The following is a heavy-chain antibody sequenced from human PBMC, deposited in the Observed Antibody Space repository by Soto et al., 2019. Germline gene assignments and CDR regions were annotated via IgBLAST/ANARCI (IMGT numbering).Heavy chain of an antibody. CDR3: ARGHCSGGSCYAFYYYDSMDV. CDR1: GYTFTSYD. CDR2: MNPNIGNT. D-gene: IGHD2-15*01. V-gene: IGHV1-8*01. J-gene: IGHJ6*01. Sequence: ASVKVSCKASGYTFTSYDINWVRQATGQGLEWMGWMNPNIGNTGYAQKFQGRVTMTRNTSISTAYMELSSLRSEDTAVYYCARGHCSGGSCYAFYYYDSMDVWGQGTTVTVSS.